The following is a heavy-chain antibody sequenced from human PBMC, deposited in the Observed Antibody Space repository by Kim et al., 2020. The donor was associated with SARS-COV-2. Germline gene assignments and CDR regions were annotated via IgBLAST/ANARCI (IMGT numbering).Heavy chain of an antibody. J-gene: IGHJ6*02. D-gene: IGHD2-8*01. Sequence: YRGSTYYNPSLKSRVTISIDTSKNQFSLKMTSVTAADTAVYYCARDFGVDWGQGTTVTVSS. CDR2: YRGST. V-gene: IGHV4-31*02. CDR3: ARDFGVD.